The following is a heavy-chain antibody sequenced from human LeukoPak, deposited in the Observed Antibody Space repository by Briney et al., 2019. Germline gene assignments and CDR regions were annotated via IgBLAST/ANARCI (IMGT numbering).Heavy chain of an antibody. CDR2: IGTSSTTI. Sequence: GGSLRLSCAASGFTFDDYGMNWVRQPPGKGLEWVSNIGTSSTTIYYADSVKGRFTISRDNAKNSLYLQMNSLRADDTAAYYYARFAAGGSYYYYMDVWGKGTTVTVSS. D-gene: IGHD6-25*01. CDR3: ARFAAGGSYYYYMDV. CDR1: GFTFDDYG. V-gene: IGHV3-48*01. J-gene: IGHJ6*03.